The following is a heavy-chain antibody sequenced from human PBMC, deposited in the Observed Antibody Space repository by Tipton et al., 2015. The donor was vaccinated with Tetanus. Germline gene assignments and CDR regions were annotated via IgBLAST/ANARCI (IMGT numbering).Heavy chain of an antibody. CDR2: INTDGSIR. CDR1: GFTFSNYW. J-gene: IGHJ4*02. D-gene: IGHD5-18*01. V-gene: IGHV3-74*01. CDR3: ARLSANSYGYPQFDY. Sequence: SLRLSCVASGFTFSNYWMHWVRQAPGKGLVWVSRINTDGSIRNYADSVKGRFTISRDNAENTLSLQMNSLRAEDTAVYYCARLSANSYGYPQFDYWGQGTLVTVSS.